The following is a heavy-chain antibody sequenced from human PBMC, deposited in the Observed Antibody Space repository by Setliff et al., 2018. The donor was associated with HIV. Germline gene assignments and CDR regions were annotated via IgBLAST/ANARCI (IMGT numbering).Heavy chain of an antibody. J-gene: IGHJ4*02. CDR2: INPNNGGT. Sequence: ASVKVSCKASGYTFTGYSIHWVRQAPGQGLEWMGWINPNNGGTNYAQVRDRVSMTRDTSIRTAYMELRGLTSDDTAVYYCARSIDMHYDFWSAYDYWGQGALVTVSS. V-gene: IGHV1-2*02. CDR1: GYTFTGYS. CDR3: ARSIDMHYDFWSAYDY. D-gene: IGHD3-3*01.